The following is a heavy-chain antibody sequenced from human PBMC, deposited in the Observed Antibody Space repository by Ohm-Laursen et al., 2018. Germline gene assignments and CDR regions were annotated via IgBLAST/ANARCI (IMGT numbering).Heavy chain of an antibody. CDR3: AGSTVTLSLYGMDV. Sequence: SLRLSCTASGFTFDDYGMSWVRQAPGKGLQWVSYIDTSSRGIYSADSVKGRFTISRDNAKNSLYLQMNSLRAEDTAVYYCAGSTVTLSLYGMDVWGQGTTVTVSS. D-gene: IGHD4-17*01. CDR2: IDTSSRGI. V-gene: IGHV3-48*01. J-gene: IGHJ6*02. CDR1: GFTFDDYG.